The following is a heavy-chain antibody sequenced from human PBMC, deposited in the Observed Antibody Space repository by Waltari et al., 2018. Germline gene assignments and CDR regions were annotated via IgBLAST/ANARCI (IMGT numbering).Heavy chain of an antibody. J-gene: IGHJ4*02. CDR2: IRDNGSNK. CDR3: AKRASAPASGGQYCFDY. D-gene: IGHD2-15*01. CDR1: GFTFSSYG. Sequence: QVQLVESGGGVVQPGGSLRLSCAASGFTFSSYGMHWVRQATGKGLEWVAFIRDNGSNKYYADSVKGRFTISRDDSNNTLYMQMNSLRAEDTAVYYCAKRASAPASGGQYCFDYWGQGTLVTVSS. V-gene: IGHV3-30*02.